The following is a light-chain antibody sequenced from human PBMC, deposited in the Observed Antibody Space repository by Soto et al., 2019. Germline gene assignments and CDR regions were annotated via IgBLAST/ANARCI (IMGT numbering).Light chain of an antibody. V-gene: IGLV2-14*01. J-gene: IGLJ2*01. CDR3: SSYTSSGTLV. CDR1: TTDIRRYNY. CDR2: EVS. Sequence: QSALTQPASVSGSPGQSITISCTGTTTDIRRYNYVSWYQHHPDKAPKLILYEVSNRPSGVSDRFSGSKSGTTASLTISGLQPEDEASYYFSSYTSSGTLVFGGGTKVTVL.